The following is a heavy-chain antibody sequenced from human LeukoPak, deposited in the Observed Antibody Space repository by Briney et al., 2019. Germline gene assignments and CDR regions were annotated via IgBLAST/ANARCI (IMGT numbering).Heavy chain of an antibody. CDR1: GGPISSSNYY. D-gene: IGHD3-22*01. CDR3: ARIYSSSALGYSDY. J-gene: IGHJ4*02. CDR2: VYYYGST. Sequence: PSETLSLTCTVSGGPISSSNYYWGWIRQPPGKGLEWIGSVYYYGSTYYNPSLKSRVTISVDTSKNQFSLKLTSVTAADTAVYYCARIYSSSALGYSDYWGQGTLLTVSS. V-gene: IGHV4-39*01.